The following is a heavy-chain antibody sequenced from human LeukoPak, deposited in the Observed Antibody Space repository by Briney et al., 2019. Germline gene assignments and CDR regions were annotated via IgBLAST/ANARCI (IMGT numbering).Heavy chain of an antibody. V-gene: IGHV3-21*01. CDR3: ARVRLEELYYCGMDV. CDR1: GFTFSSYS. J-gene: IGHJ6*02. CDR2: ISRSSSYI. Sequence: PGGSLTLSCAASGFTFSSYSMNWVRQAPGKGLEWVSSISRSSSYIYYAASVKGRFTISRDNAKKSLYLQRNSLRAEDTAVYYCARVRLEELYYCGMDVWGQGTTVTVSS. D-gene: IGHD1-7*01.